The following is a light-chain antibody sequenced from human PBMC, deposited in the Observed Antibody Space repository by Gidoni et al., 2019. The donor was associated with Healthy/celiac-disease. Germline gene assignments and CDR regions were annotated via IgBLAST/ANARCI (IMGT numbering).Light chain of an antibody. CDR3: QQYKT. CDR1: QSVSSSY. J-gene: IGKJ1*01. Sequence: DIVLTQSPGTLSLSPGERATLSCRASQSVSSSYLAWYQQNPGQAPRRLIYGASSRATGIPDRFSGSGSGTDVTRTISRLEPEDCAVEYCQQYKTFGQGTKVEIK. V-gene: IGKV3-20*01. CDR2: GAS.